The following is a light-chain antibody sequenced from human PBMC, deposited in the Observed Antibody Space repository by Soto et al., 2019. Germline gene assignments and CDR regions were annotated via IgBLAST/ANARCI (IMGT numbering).Light chain of an antibody. CDR1: QDIGTS. Sequence: AIRMTQSPSSFSASTGDRVTISCRASQDIGTSLAWYQQKPGKAPKLLISGASTLQIGVPSRFSGSGSGTDFTLTINSLQSEDVATYLCQHFYTHPPTFGQGTKVE. CDR3: QHFYTHPPT. V-gene: IGKV1-8*01. J-gene: IGKJ1*01. CDR2: GAS.